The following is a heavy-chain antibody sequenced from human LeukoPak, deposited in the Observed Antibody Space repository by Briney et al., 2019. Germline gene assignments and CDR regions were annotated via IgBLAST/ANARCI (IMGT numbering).Heavy chain of an antibody. Sequence: PAGSLTLSCAASGFTFDGYAMRWGRQAPGKCLERTSGISWNSGSIGYAGYVKVRFTISRANANNSLYLQMNSLRSEDIALYYCAKGVWFTLTPYYMDVWGKGTTVTVSS. CDR2: ISWNSGSI. J-gene: IGHJ6*03. D-gene: IGHD3-9*01. CDR3: AKGVWFTLTPYYMDV. V-gene: IGHV3-9*03. CDR1: GFTFDGYA.